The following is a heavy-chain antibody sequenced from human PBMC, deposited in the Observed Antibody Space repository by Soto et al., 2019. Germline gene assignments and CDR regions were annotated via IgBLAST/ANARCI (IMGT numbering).Heavy chain of an antibody. J-gene: IGHJ4*02. D-gene: IGHD6-19*01. V-gene: IGHV3-30*18. CDR2: IYYDGSEQ. CDR3: AKEESSGWYRTADY. Sequence: QVQLVESGGGVVQPGRSLRLSCAASGFTFSMSGMHWVRQAPGEGLEWVGVIYYDGSEQYYGDSVKGRFTISRDYSKNTLYLQMNSLRDEDTAVYYCAKEESSGWYRTADYWGQGTLVTVSS. CDR1: GFTFSMSG.